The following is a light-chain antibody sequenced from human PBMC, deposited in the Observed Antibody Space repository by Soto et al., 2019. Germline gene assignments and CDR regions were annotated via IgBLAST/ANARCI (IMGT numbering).Light chain of an antibody. J-gene: IGKJ2*01. CDR2: AAS. CDR1: QTVNYN. V-gene: IGKV3-15*01. CDR3: QQYNNWPPYT. Sequence: DRVMTQSPTTLSVSPGERATLSCRASQTVNYNLAWYQQKPGQAPRLLIYAASTRASGVPARFSGSGSGTDFTLTISNLQSDDSAVYYCQQYNNWPPYTFGQGTKLEIK.